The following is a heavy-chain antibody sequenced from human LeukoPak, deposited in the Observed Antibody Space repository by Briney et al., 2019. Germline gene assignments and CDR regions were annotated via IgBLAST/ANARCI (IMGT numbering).Heavy chain of an antibody. CDR2: IRYDGSNK. V-gene: IGHV3-30*02. CDR1: GFTFSSYG. CDR3: ARGDRDGYDY. D-gene: IGHD5-24*01. J-gene: IGHJ4*02. Sequence: GSLRLSCAASGFTFSSYGMHWVRPAPGKGLEWVAFIRYDGSNKYYADSVKGRFTISRDNSKNTLYLQMNSLRAEDTAVYYCARGDRDGYDYWGQGTLVTVSS.